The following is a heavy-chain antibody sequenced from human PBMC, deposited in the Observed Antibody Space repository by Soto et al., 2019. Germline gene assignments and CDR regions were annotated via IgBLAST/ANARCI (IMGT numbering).Heavy chain of an antibody. D-gene: IGHD5-18*01. CDR1: GYTFTSYA. J-gene: IGHJ5*02. V-gene: IGHV1-3*01. Sequence: ASVKVSCKASGYTFTSYAMHWVRQAPGQRLEWMGWINAGNGNTKYSQKFQGRVTITRDTSASTAYMELSSLRSEDTAVYYCARSVDTAMVTTHGFDPWGQGTLVTVSS. CDR3: ARSVDTAMVTTHGFDP. CDR2: INAGNGNT.